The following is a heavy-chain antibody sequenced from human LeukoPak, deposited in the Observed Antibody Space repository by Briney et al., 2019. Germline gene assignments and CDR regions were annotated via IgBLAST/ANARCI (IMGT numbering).Heavy chain of an antibody. Sequence: PGGSLRLSCAASGFTFGSYAMSWVRQAPGKGLEWVSAISGSGGSTYYADSVKGRFTISRDNSKNTLYLQMNSLRAEDTAVYYCASLWSGYDPGFYYFDYWGQGTLVTVSS. D-gene: IGHD5-12*01. CDR2: ISGSGGST. CDR1: GFTFGSYA. V-gene: IGHV3-23*01. J-gene: IGHJ4*02. CDR3: ASLWSGYDPGFYYFDY.